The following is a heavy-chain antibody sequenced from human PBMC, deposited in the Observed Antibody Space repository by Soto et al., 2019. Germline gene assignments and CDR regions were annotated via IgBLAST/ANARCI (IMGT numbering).Heavy chain of an antibody. D-gene: IGHD2-2*01. CDR1: GFTFSSYG. CDR3: ARAEIVVVPAEPDY. V-gene: IGHV3-33*01. Sequence: PGGSLRLSCAASGFTFSSYGMHWVRQAPGKGLEWVAVIWYDGSNKYYADSVKGRFPISRDNSKNTLYLQMNSLRAEDTAVYYCARAEIVVVPAEPDYWGQGTLVTVSS. CDR2: IWYDGSNK. J-gene: IGHJ4*02.